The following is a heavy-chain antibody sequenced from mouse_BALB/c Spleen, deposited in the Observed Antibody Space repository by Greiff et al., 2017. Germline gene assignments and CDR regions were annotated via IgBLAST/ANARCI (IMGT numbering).Heavy chain of an antibody. J-gene: IGHJ4*01. Sequence: VQLKQTGPELVKPGASVKISCKASGYSFTDYIMLWVKQSHGKSLEWIGNINPYYGSTSYNLKFKGKATLTVDKSSSTAYMQLNSLTSEDSAVYYCARVGDHGGAMDYWGQGTSVTVSS. CDR1: GYSFTDYI. CDR2: INPYYGST. V-gene: IGHV1-39*01. CDR3: ARVGDHGGAMDY.